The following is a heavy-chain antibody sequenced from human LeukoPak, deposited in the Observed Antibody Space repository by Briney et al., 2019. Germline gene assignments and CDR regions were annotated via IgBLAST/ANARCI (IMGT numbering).Heavy chain of an antibody. Sequence: TGGSLRLSCAASGFTFSSYGMHWVRQAPGKGLEWVAFIRYDGSNKYYADSVKGRFTISRDNSKDTLYLQMNSLRAEDTAVYYCAKDPHDYGDYPPANWVVSCGRGTLVTVSS. CDR1: GFTFSSYG. J-gene: IGHJ5*01. V-gene: IGHV3-30*02. D-gene: IGHD4-17*01. CDR3: AKDPHDYGDYPPANWVVS. CDR2: IRYDGSNK.